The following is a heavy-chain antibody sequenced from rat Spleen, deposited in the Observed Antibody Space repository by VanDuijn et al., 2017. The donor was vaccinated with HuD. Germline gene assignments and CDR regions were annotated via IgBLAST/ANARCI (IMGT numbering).Heavy chain of an antibody. V-gene: IGHV5-29*01. CDR3: ATDTGDY. CDR1: GFTLSDHY. Sequence: EVQLVESDGGLVQPGRSLKLSCAASGFTLSDHYMAWVRQTPTKGLEWVATISYDGSRTYYRDSVKGRFTISRDNAKSTLYLQMDSLRSEDTATYYCATDTGDYWGQGVMVTVSS. CDR2: ISYDGSRT. J-gene: IGHJ2*01. D-gene: IGHD2-1*01.